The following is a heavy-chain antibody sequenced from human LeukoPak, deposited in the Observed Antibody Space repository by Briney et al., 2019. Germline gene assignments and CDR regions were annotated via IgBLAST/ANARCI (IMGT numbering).Heavy chain of an antibody. D-gene: IGHD6-13*01. J-gene: IGHJ6*02. V-gene: IGHV3-21*01. CDR3: ARGYSSSWDSYAMDV. Sequence: PGGSLRLSCAASGFTFSTYYMNWARQAPGKGLEWVSSISSGSSYRYHAHSRSGRFTISRDNAKNSLSLQMNSQRAEDTAVYCGARGYSSSWDSYAMDVWGQGTAVTVSS. CDR2: ISSGSSYR. CDR1: GFTFSTYY.